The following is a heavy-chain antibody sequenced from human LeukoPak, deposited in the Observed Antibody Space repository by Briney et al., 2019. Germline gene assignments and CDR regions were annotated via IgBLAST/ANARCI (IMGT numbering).Heavy chain of an antibody. CDR1: GGSFSGYY. CDR3: ARGRWFNP. Sequence: PSETLSLTCAVYGGSFSGYYWSWIRQPPGKGLEWIGEINHSGSTNYNPSLKSRVTISVDTSKNQFSLKLSSVTAADTAVYYCARGRWFNPWGQGTLVTVSS. J-gene: IGHJ5*02. CDR2: INHSGST. V-gene: IGHV4-34*01.